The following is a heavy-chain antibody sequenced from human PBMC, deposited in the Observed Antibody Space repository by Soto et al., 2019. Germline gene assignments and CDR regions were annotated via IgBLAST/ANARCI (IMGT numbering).Heavy chain of an antibody. D-gene: IGHD1-1*01. V-gene: IGHV3-9*01. CDR2: ITSNSDTI. CDR3: AKGSRTVDYFDY. J-gene: IGHJ4*02. Sequence: PGGSLRLSCAASGFTFDDYAMHWVRQAPGKGLEWVSSITSNSDTIIYADSVKGRFIMSRDNAKNSLHLQMNSLRAEDTALYYCAKGSRTVDYFDYWGQGTLVTVSS. CDR1: GFTFDDYA.